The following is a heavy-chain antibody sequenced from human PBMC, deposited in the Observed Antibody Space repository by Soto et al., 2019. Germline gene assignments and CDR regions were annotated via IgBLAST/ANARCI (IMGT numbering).Heavy chain of an antibody. CDR2: IKTDGTYA. J-gene: IGHJ4*02. D-gene: IGHD3-22*01. Sequence: EVQLVESGGDLVQPGGSLRLSCAASGFTFSTYWMHWVRQAPGQGLLWVSRIKTDGTYATYADSVKGRLTISRDNAKNTLYLQMNILRVEDAAVYCCPAGGSGYYANWGQGTLVTVSS. CDR3: PAGGSGYYAN. CDR1: GFTFSTYW. V-gene: IGHV3-74*01.